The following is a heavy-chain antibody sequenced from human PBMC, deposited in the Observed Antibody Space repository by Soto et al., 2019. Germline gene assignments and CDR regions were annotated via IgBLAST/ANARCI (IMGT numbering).Heavy chain of an antibody. V-gene: IGHV1-69*02. J-gene: IGHJ5*02. CDR1: GGTFSSYT. CDR3: ARSFLEWLLSDAGWFDP. D-gene: IGHD3-3*01. CDR2: IIPILGIA. Sequence: SVKVSCKASGGTFSSYTISWVRQAPGQGLEWMGRIIPILGIANYAQKFQGRVTITADKSTSTAYMELSSLRSEDTAVYYCARSFLEWLLSDAGWFDPWGQGTLVTVSS.